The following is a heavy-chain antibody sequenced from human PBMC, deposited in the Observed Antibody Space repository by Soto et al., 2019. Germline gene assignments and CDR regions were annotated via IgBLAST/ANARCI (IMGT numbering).Heavy chain of an antibody. Sequence: QVQLVQSGAEVKKPGASVKVSCKASGYTFTSYDINWVRQATGQGLEWMGWMNPNSGNTGYAQKFQGRVTMTRNTSISTAYMELSSLRSEDTAVYYCASRSSGWYADAFDIWGQGTMVTVSS. CDR2: MNPNSGNT. D-gene: IGHD6-19*01. CDR1: GYTFTSYD. J-gene: IGHJ3*02. V-gene: IGHV1-8*01. CDR3: ASRSSGWYADAFDI.